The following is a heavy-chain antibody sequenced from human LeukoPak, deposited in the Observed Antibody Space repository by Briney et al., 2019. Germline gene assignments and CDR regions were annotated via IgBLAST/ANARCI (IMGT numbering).Heavy chain of an antibody. CDR1: GGSISSSLYY. CDR3: TTTTRGWYGVGDY. V-gene: IGHV4-39*01. CDR2: FYYSGST. J-gene: IGHJ4*02. D-gene: IGHD6-19*01. Sequence: SETLSLTCTVSGGSISSSLYYWGWIRQAPGKGLEWIGSFYYSGSTYYNASLKSRVTIFVDTSKSQFSLKLNSVTATDTAVYYCTTTTRGWYGVGDYWGQGTLVTVSS.